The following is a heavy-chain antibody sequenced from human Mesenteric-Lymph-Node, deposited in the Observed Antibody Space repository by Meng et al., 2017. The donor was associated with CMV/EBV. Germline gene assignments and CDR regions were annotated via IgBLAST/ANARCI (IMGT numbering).Heavy chain of an antibody. CDR1: GFTFSDYY. J-gene: IGHJ6*02. V-gene: IGHV3-11*04. CDR2: ISSSGSTI. CDR3: ARDLYCSSTSCYTSYYYYGMDV. D-gene: IGHD2-2*02. Sequence: SCAASGFTFSDYYMSWIRQAPGKGLEWVSYISSSGSTIYYADSVKGRFTISRDNAKNSLYLQMNSLRAEDTAVYYCARDLYCSSTSCYTSYYYYGMDVWGQGTTVTVSS.